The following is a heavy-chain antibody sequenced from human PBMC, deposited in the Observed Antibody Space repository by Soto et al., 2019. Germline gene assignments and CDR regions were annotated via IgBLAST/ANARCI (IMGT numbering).Heavy chain of an antibody. Sequence: GGSLRLSCAASGFTFSSHWMSWVRQAPGKGLEWVANIKVDGSEKYYVDSVRGRFSISRDNAKDSLYLQMNSLRAEDTAVYYCTRDSYDSSGYYYDFFDYWGQGTWSPSPQ. CDR2: IKVDGSEK. D-gene: IGHD3-22*01. CDR1: GFTFSSHW. J-gene: IGHJ4*02. CDR3: TRDSYDSSGYYYDFFDY. V-gene: IGHV3-7*01.